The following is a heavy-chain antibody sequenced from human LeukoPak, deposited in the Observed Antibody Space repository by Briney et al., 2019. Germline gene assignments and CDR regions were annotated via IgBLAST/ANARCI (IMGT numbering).Heavy chain of an antibody. CDR2: ISSSSSYI. Sequence: GGSLRLSXAASGFTFSSYSMNWVRQAPGKGLEWVSSISSSSSYIYYADSVKGRFTISRDNAKNSLYLQMNSLRAEDTAVYYCARSRIAAAGEYFQHWGQGTLVTVSS. D-gene: IGHD6-13*01. V-gene: IGHV3-21*01. J-gene: IGHJ1*01. CDR3: ARSRIAAAGEYFQH. CDR1: GFTFSSYS.